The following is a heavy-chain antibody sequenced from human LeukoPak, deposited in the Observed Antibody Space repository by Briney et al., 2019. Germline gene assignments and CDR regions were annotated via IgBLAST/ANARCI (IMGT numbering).Heavy chain of an antibody. V-gene: IGHV3-53*01. J-gene: IGHJ2*01. CDR1: GFTVRSSY. Sequence: GGSLRLSCGASGFTVRSSYMSWVRQAPGKGLEWVSVIYSGGSTYYSDSVRGRFTISRDNSKNTLYLRMNSLRAEDTAVYYCARGGVVSAIRAPYWYFDLWGRGTLVTVSS. D-gene: IGHD2-21*01. CDR2: IYSGGST. CDR3: ARGGVVSAIRAPYWYFDL.